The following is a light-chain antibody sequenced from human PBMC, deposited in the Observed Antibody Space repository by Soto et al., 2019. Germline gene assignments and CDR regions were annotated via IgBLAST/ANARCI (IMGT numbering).Light chain of an antibody. V-gene: IGLV2-14*01. J-gene: IGLJ2*01. Sequence: QSALTQPASVSGSPGQSITISCTGTLYDIGSHHYVSWYQQLPGKAPKLILYEVSNRPSGISSRFSGFRSGYTASLTVSGLQADDDAHYYCVSYISSGALLFGGGTKLTVL. CDR2: EVS. CDR3: VSYISSGALL. CDR1: LYDIGSHHY.